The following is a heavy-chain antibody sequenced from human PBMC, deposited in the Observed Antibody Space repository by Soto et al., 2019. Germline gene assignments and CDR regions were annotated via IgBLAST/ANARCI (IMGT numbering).Heavy chain of an antibody. CDR2: ISSSGSTI. CDR3: ARLDGNDYDSSGYYYYYYGMDV. V-gene: IGHV3-11*01. Sequence: QVQLVESGGGLVKPGGSLRLSCAASGFTFSDYYMSWIRQAPGKGLEWVSYISSSGSTIYYADSVKGRFTISRDNAKNAPYLQMITLRSEDTAVYYCARLDGNDYDSSGYYYYYYGMDVWGQGTTVTVSS. J-gene: IGHJ6*02. CDR1: GFTFSDYY. D-gene: IGHD3-22*01.